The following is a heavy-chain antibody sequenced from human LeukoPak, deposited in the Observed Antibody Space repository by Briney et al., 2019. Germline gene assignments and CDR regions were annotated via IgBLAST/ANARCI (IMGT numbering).Heavy chain of an antibody. CDR1: GGTFSSYA. V-gene: IGHV1-69*05. CDR3: ARGRFWSGYPPNHFDY. D-gene: IGHD3-3*01. CDR2: IIPIFGTA. J-gene: IGHJ4*02. Sequence: SVKVSCKASGGTFSSYAISWVRQAPGQGLEWMGGIIPIFGTANYAQKFQGRVTITTDESTSTAYMELSSLRSEDTAVYYCARGRFWSGYPPNHFDYWGQGTLVTVSS.